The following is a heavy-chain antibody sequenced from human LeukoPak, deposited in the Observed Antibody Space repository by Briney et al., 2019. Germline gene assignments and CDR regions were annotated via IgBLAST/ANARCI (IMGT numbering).Heavy chain of an antibody. Sequence: GGSLRLSCAASGVNFANHAMSWVRQTPGKGLEWVSAISGGGDITYYADSVTGRFTISRDNSKDTLFLQMHSLRPGDTAVYYCVREDTPATANYWGQGTLVTISS. D-gene: IGHD2-21*02. CDR2: ISGGGDIT. J-gene: IGHJ4*02. CDR1: GVNFANHA. CDR3: VREDTPATANY. V-gene: IGHV3-23*01.